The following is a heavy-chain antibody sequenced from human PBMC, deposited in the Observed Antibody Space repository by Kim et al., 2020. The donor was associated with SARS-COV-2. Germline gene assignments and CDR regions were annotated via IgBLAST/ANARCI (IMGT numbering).Heavy chain of an antibody. CDR2: ISSSGSTI. CDR1: GFTFSDYY. CDR3: ARDHDYGDYDNWFDP. J-gene: IGHJ5*02. D-gene: IGHD4-17*01. Sequence: GGSLRLSCAASGFTFSDYYMSWIRQAPGKGLEWVSYISSSGSTIYYADSVKGRFTISRDNAKNSLYLQMNSLRAEDTAVYYCARDHDYGDYDNWFDPWGQGTLVTVSS. V-gene: IGHV3-11*01.